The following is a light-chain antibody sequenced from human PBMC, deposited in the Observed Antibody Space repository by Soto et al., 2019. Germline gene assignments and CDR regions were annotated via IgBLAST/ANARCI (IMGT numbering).Light chain of an antibody. CDR2: EVT. V-gene: IGLV2-14*01. J-gene: IGLJ7*02. CDR1: SSDVGAYNY. Sequence: QSALTQPASVSGSLGQSITISCTGTSSDVGAYNYVSWYQQHPDKAPKLLIFEVTNRPSGVSGRFSGSKSGITASLSISGLQPEDEADYYCPSYSVSSPVLFGGGPQLTAL. CDR3: PSYSVSSPVL.